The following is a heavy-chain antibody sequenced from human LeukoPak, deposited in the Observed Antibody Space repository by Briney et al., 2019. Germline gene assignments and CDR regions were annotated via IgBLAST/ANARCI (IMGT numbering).Heavy chain of an antibody. CDR3: AREGGDGYNSGWFDP. D-gene: IGHD5-24*01. CDR2: ISYDGSNK. J-gene: IGHJ5*02. Sequence: GRSLRLSCAASGFTFSSYAMHWVRQAPGKGLEWVAVISYDGSNKYYADSVKGRFTISRDNSKSTLYLQMNSLRAEDTAVYYCAREGGDGYNSGWFDPWGQGTLVTASS. CDR1: GFTFSSYA. V-gene: IGHV3-30-3*01.